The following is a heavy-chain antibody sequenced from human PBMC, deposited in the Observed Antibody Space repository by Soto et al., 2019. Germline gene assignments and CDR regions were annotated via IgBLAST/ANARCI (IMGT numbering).Heavy chain of an antibody. CDR1: GYTFTGYY. Sequence: GASVKVSCKASGYTFTGYYMHWVRQAPGQGLEWMGWINPNSGGTNYAQKFQGWVTMTRDTSISTAYMELSRLRSDDTAVYYCARDVLVVVPAATRSLGYWGQGTLVTVSS. V-gene: IGHV1-2*04. J-gene: IGHJ4*02. CDR3: ARDVLVVVPAATRSLGY. D-gene: IGHD2-2*01. CDR2: INPNSGGT.